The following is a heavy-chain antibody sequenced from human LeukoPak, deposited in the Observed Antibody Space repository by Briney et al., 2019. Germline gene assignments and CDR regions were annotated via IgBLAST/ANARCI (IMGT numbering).Heavy chain of an antibody. D-gene: IGHD3-10*01. CDR1: GFTFSSYS. V-gene: IGHV3-48*04. CDR2: ISSSSSTI. J-gene: IGHJ4*02. Sequence: PGGSLRLSCEDSGFTFSSYSMNWVRQAPGKGLEWVSYISSSSSTIYYADSVKGRFTISRDNAKNSLYLQMNSLRAEDTAVYYCARDSAEGIHDYWGQGTLVTVSS. CDR3: ARDSAEGIHDY.